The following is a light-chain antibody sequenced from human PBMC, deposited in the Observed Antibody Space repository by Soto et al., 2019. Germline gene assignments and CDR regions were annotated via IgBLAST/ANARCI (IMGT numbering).Light chain of an antibody. CDR1: QDVTTN. CDR2: DIS. Sequence: EIRMTQFPATVSASPGEVVTLSFRAAQDVTTNFAWYQVTRGQPPRLLIYDISTRATGVPARFSGSGSGTDFTLTISRLEPEDFAVYYCQQYGSSQTFGQGTKVDIK. V-gene: IGKV3-15*01. J-gene: IGKJ1*01. CDR3: QQYGSSQT.